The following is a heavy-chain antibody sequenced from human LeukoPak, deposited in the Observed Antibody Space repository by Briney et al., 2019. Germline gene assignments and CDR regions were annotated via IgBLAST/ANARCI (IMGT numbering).Heavy chain of an antibody. Sequence: GESLKISCKGSGYSFTSYWIGWVRHMPRKGLEWMGIIYTGGSDTRYSPSFQSQVTISADKSISTAYLQWSSLKASDTAMYYCARHVGTTGTEDKTNFDYCGEGTLVTVSS. CDR1: GYSFTSYW. CDR2: IYTGGSDT. V-gene: IGHV5-51*01. D-gene: IGHD1-1*01. CDR3: ARHVGTTGTEDKTNFDY. J-gene: IGHJ4*02.